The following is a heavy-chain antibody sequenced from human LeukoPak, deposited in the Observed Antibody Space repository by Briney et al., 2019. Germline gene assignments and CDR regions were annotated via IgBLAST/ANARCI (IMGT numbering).Heavy chain of an antibody. CDR3: AKVQWPDGKGVGVLDY. CDR1: GACITTYY. Sequence: SETLSLTCSVSGACITTYYWSWIRQPPGKGLEGIGSIYYSWGTNYNPSLPSRLAISVDTSKNHFSLKLTSVTPADTAVYYCAKVQWPDGKGVGVLDYWGQGSLVTVSS. D-gene: IGHD6-19*01. J-gene: IGHJ4*02. CDR2: IYYSWGT. V-gene: IGHV4-59*13.